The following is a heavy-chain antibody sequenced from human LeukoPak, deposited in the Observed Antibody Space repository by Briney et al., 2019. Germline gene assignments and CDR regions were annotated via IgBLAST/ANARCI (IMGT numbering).Heavy chain of an antibody. D-gene: IGHD3-16*01. V-gene: IGHV3-30*03. CDR2: ISYDESKK. CDR3: ARDGGPKGAY. CDR1: GFIFSNYD. J-gene: IGHJ4*02. Sequence: PGGSLRLSCAASGFIFSNYDMYWVRQAPGKGLEWVAVISYDESKKYCADFVKGRFTISRDNSKNTLYLQMNSLRAEDTAVYFCARDGGPKGAYWGQGTLVTVSS.